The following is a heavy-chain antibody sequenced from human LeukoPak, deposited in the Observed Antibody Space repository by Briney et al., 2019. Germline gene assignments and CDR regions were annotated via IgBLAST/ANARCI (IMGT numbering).Heavy chain of an antibody. J-gene: IGHJ4*02. CDR3: ARVDRSGGWTDY. CDR2: IYDSGST. V-gene: IGHV4-61*05. D-gene: IGHD6-19*01. CDR1: GGSIRSSSYY. Sequence: SETLSLTCTVSGGSIRSSSYYWSWIRQPSGKGLEWIGYIYDSGSTNYNPSLKSRVTISVGTSKNQFSLKLSSVTAADTAVYYCARVDRSGGWTDYWGQGTLVTVSS.